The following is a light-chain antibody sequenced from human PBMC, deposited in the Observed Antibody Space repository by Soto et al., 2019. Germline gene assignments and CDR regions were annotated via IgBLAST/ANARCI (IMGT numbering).Light chain of an antibody. CDR2: SAT. CDR3: HFCGTSAFT. V-gene: IGKV3-20*01. J-gene: IGKJ2*01. CDR1: QTVNPNY. Sequence: DSALEQAPGTLSLSPGQRATLSCRAGQTVNPNYIAWYQQRTGQAPRLLLSSATTRATVIPDRFSGTGSGTEFRLTISRLGPCDAADYYCHFCGTSAFTFGPGSNL.